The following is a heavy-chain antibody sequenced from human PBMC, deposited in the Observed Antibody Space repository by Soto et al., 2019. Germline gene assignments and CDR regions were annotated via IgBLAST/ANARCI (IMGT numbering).Heavy chain of an antibody. CDR3: ARGKGSGSYYNPDYYYGMDV. V-gene: IGHV1-18*01. J-gene: IGHJ6*02. CDR1: GYTFTSYG. Sequence: QVQLVQSGAEVKKPGASVKVSCKASGYTFTSYGISWVRQAPGQGLEWMGWTSAYNGNTNYAQKLQGRVTMTTDTSTSTAYMELRSLRSDDTAVYYCARGKGSGSYYNPDYYYGMDVWGQGTTVTVSS. CDR2: TSAYNGNT. D-gene: IGHD3-10*01.